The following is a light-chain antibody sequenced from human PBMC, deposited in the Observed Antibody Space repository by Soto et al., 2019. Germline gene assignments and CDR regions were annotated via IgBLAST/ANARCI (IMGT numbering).Light chain of an antibody. CDR1: QSVLYSSNNKDY. V-gene: IGKV4-1*01. J-gene: IGKJ1*01. Sequence: DIVMTQSPDSLAVSLGERATINCKSSQSVLYSSNNKDYLAWYQQKPGQPPKLLIYWASTRQFGVPDRFSGSGSGTDFTLTISSLQAEDVAVYYCQRYFTTPRTFGQGTKVEIK. CDR2: WAS. CDR3: QRYFTTPRT.